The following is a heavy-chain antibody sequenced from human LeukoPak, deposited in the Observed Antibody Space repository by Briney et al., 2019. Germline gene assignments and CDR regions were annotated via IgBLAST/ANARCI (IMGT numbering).Heavy chain of an antibody. CDR2: IKSKTDGGTT. Sequence: GGSLRLSCAASGFTFSNAWMSWVRQAPGKGLEWVGRIKSKTDGGTTDYAAPVKGRFTISRDDSKNTLHPQMNSLKTEDTAVYYCTTEGYCSSTSCYRDYWGQGTLVTVSS. D-gene: IGHD2-2*01. CDR3: TTEGYCSSTSCYRDY. V-gene: IGHV3-15*01. J-gene: IGHJ4*02. CDR1: GFTFSNAW.